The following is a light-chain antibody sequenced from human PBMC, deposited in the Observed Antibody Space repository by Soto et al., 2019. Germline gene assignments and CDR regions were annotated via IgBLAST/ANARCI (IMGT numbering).Light chain of an antibody. J-gene: IGKJ4*01. CDR1: QSVSTY. Sequence: EIVLTQSPATLSLSPGERATLSCRASQSVSTYLAWYQQKPGQAPRLLIDDASNRATGIPARFSGSGSGTDFTLTITSLEPEDFSVYYCQNRSNWPLTFGGGTKVEIK. CDR2: DAS. CDR3: QNRSNWPLT. V-gene: IGKV3-11*01.